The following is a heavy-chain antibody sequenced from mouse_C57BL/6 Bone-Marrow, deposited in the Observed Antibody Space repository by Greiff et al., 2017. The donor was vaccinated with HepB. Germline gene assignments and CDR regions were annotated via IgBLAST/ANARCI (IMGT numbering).Heavy chain of an antibody. CDR3: ARGGWLLWYFDV. J-gene: IGHJ1*03. Sequence: EVKLQESGGGLVKPGGSLKLSCAASGFTFSSYAMSWVRQTPEKRLEWVATISDGGSYTYYPDNVKGRFTISRDNAKNNLYLQMSHLKSEDTAMYYCARGGWLLWYFDVWGTGTTVTVSS. CDR2: ISDGGSYT. CDR1: GFTFSSYA. V-gene: IGHV5-4*03. D-gene: IGHD2-3*01.